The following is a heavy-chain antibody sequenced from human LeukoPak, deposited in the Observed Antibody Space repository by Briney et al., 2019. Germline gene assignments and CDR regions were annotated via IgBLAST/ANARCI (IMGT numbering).Heavy chain of an antibody. CDR1: GFSVSSNY. Sequence: PGGSLRLSCAASGFSVSSNYMTWVRQAPGQGLEWISVIHSGGRAYYSDSVNGRFTTSRNNSKTTLDLQMNSLIVEDTAVYYCVGVETITMFRGASGDVWGKGSKVTVSS. V-gene: IGHV3-66*02. CDR2: IHSGGRA. D-gene: IGHD3-10*01. CDR3: VGVETITMFRGASGDV. J-gene: IGHJ6*04.